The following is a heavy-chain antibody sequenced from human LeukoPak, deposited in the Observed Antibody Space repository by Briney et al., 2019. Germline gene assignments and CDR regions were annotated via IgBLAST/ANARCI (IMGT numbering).Heavy chain of an antibody. CDR3: ARDLGFGITIPPGAFDI. V-gene: IGHV4-30-4*08. D-gene: IGHD3-9*01. CDR1: GGSFSGYY. Sequence: KPSETLSLTCAVYGGSFSGYYWSWIRQPPGKGLEWIGYIYYSGSTYYNPSLKSRVTISVDTSKNQFSLKLSSVTAADTAVYYCARDLGFGITIPPGAFDIWGQGTMVTVSS. CDR2: IYYSGST. J-gene: IGHJ3*02.